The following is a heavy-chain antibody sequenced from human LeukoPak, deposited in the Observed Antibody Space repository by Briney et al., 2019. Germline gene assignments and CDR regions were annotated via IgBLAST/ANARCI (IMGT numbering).Heavy chain of an antibody. Sequence: ASVKVSCKASGYTFTSYYMHWVRQAPGQGLEWMGIINPSGGSTSYAQKFQGRVTMTRDTSKNQFSLKLSSVTAADTAVYYCARVQFLEWLLDYWGQGTLVTVSS. D-gene: IGHD3-3*01. V-gene: IGHV1-46*01. CDR1: GYTFTSYY. CDR3: ARVQFLEWLLDY. J-gene: IGHJ4*02. CDR2: INPSGGST.